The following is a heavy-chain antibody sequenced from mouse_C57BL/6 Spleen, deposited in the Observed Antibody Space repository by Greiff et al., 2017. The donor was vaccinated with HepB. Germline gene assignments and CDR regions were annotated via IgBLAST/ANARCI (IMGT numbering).Heavy chain of an antibody. J-gene: IGHJ4*01. CDR2: INPNNGGT. V-gene: IGHV1-18*01. Sequence: VQLQQSGPELVKPGASVKIPCKASGYTFTDYNMDWVKQSHGKSLEWIGAINPNNGGTNYNQKFKGKATLTVDKSSSTAYMELRSLTSEDTAVYYCARWSDYDYDGVSAMDYWGQGTSVTVSS. D-gene: IGHD2-4*01. CDR1: GYTFTDYN. CDR3: ARWSDYDYDGVSAMDY.